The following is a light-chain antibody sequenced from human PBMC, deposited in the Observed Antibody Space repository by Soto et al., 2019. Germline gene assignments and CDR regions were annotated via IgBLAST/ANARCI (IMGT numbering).Light chain of an antibody. CDR3: SSYAGSNNIMV. Sequence: QSVLTQPPSASGSPGQSVTISCTGTSSDVGGYNYVSWYQQHPGKAPKFIIYEVNKRPSGVPDRFSGSKSGNTASLTVSGLQAEDEADYYCSSYAGSNNIMVFGGGTKLTVL. CDR2: EVN. CDR1: SSDVGGYNY. J-gene: IGLJ2*01. V-gene: IGLV2-8*01.